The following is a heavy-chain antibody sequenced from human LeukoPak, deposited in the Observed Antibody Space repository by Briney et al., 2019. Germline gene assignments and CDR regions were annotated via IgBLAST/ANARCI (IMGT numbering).Heavy chain of an antibody. Sequence: SGGSLSLSCAASGFTFSSYAMSWVRQPPGKGLEWVSAISDSGGSTYYADPVKCRFTISRDNPENTLYLQMNSLRGEDTAVYYCAKDREVVAAYYFVYWGQGTLVTVSS. D-gene: IGHD2-15*01. CDR1: GFTFSSYA. CDR2: ISDSGGST. J-gene: IGHJ4*02. V-gene: IGHV3-23*01. CDR3: AKDREVVAAYYFVY.